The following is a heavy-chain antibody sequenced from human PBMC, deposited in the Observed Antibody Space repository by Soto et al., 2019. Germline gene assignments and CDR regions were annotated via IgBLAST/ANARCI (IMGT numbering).Heavy chain of an antibody. D-gene: IGHD6-6*01. J-gene: IGHJ4*02. CDR2: IYYSGST. CDR1: GGSISSYY. Sequence: QVQLQESGPGLVKPSETLSLTCTVSGGSISSYYWSWIRQPPGKGLEWIGYIYYSGSTNYNPSLKSRVTISVDTSKNQFSLKLSSVTAADTAVYYCARLRLEYSSSSFDYWGQGTLVTVSS. CDR3: ARLRLEYSSSSFDY. V-gene: IGHV4-59*01.